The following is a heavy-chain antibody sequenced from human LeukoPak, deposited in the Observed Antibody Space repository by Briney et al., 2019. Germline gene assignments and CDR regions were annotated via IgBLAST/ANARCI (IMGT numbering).Heavy chain of an antibody. D-gene: IGHD6-19*01. J-gene: IGHJ6*02. CDR1: GFIFSDYY. Sequence: GGSLRLSCAASGFIFSDYYVTWIRQAPGKGLDWVSYIDRSGATAFYADSVKGRFTMSSDNARNSLHLQMNDLRPEDSAVYYCGLSSMNPSYYYGIDVWGQGTTVRVSS. CDR3: GLSSMNPSYYYGIDV. V-gene: IGHV3-11*01. CDR2: IDRSGATA.